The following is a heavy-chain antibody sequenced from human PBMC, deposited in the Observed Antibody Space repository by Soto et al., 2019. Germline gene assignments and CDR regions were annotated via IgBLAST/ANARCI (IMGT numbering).Heavy chain of an antibody. J-gene: IGHJ4*02. V-gene: IGHV3-30*18. CDR3: AKDFTAGIAEY. Sequence: QVQLVESGGGVVQPGRSLRLSCAASGFTFSSYGMHWVRQAPGKGLEWVAGISYDGSNKYYADSVKGRFTISRDNSKNTLYLPMNSLRAEDTAVYYCAKDFTAGIAEYWGQGTLVTVSS. D-gene: IGHD1-1*01. CDR2: ISYDGSNK. CDR1: GFTFSSYG.